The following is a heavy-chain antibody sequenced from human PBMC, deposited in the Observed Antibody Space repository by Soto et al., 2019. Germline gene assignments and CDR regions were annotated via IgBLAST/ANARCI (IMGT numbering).Heavy chain of an antibody. V-gene: IGHV3-23*01. J-gene: IGHJ6*02. Sequence: GGSLRLSCAASGFTFSSYAMNWVRQAPGKGLEWVSTISGSGGSTSYADSVKGRFTISRDNSKNTLYLQMNSLRAEDTAVYSFAKSPGGGWYPRYYYMDVWGQGATVNVS. D-gene: IGHD6-19*01. CDR2: ISGSGGST. CDR3: AKSPGGGWYPRYYYMDV. CDR1: GFTFSSYA.